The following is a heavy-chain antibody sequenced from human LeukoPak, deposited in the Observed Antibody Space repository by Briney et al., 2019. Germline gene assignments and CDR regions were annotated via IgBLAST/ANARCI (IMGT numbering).Heavy chain of an antibody. CDR1: GGSISSYY. V-gene: IGHV4-59*12. CDR2: IYYSGTT. Sequence: SETLSPTCTVSGGSISSYYWSWIRQPPGKGLEWIGYIYYSGTTNYNPSLKSRLTISLDASKNQFSLKLSSVTAADTAVYYCAREGESGSYYHYWGQGTLVTVSS. CDR3: AREGESGSYYHY. D-gene: IGHD1-26*01. J-gene: IGHJ4*02.